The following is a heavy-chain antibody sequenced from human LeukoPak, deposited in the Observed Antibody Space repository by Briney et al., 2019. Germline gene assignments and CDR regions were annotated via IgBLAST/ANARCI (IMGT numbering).Heavy chain of an antibody. Sequence: PGGSLRLSCAASGFTFSSYSMNWVRQAPGKGLEWVSSISSSSSYIYYADSVKGRFTISRDNAKNSLYLQMNSLRAEDTAVYYCAKVARVLRFLEWFHDAFDIWGQGTMVTVSS. D-gene: IGHD3-3*01. CDR3: AKVARVLRFLEWFHDAFDI. J-gene: IGHJ3*02. CDR2: ISSSSSYI. CDR1: GFTFSSYS. V-gene: IGHV3-21*04.